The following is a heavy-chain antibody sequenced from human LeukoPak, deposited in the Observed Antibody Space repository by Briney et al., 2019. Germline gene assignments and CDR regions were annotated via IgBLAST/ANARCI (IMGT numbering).Heavy chain of an antibody. J-gene: IGHJ4*02. CDR2: IYSGGST. CDR3: AREGREGGFDY. D-gene: IGHD3-16*01. CDR1: GFTVSSNY. V-gene: IGHV3-53*01. Sequence: GGSLRLSCAASGFTVSSNYMSWVRQDPGKGLEWVSVIYSGGSTYYADSVKGRFTISRDNSKNTLYLQMDSLRAEDTAVYYCAREGREGGFDYWGQGTLVTVSS.